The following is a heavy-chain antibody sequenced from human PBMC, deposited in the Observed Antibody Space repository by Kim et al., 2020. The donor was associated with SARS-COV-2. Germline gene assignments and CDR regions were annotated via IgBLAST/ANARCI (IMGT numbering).Heavy chain of an antibody. Sequence: GGSLRLSCAASGFTVSSNYMSWVRQAPGKGLEWVSVIYSGGSTYYADSVKGRFTISRHNSKNTLYLQMNSLRAEDTAVYYCARDKAAAGTDYYYGMDVWGQGTTVTVSS. CDR1: GFTVSSNY. CDR3: ARDKAAAGTDYYYGMDV. J-gene: IGHJ6*02. V-gene: IGHV3-53*04. CDR2: IYSGGST. D-gene: IGHD6-13*01.